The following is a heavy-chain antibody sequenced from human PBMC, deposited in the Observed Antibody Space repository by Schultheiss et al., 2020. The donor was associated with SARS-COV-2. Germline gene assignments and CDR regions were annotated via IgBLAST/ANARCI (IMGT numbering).Heavy chain of an antibody. D-gene: IGHD2-2*01. Sequence: GESLKISCAASGFTLSSYAMHWVRQAPGKGLEWVAVISYDGTNKYYADSVKGRFTISRDNSKNTLYLQMNSLRVEDTAVYYCARVGEYQPEQQFDYWGQGTLVTVSS. CDR2: ISYDGTNK. CDR1: GFTLSSYA. V-gene: IGHV3-30*04. J-gene: IGHJ4*02. CDR3: ARVGEYQPEQQFDY.